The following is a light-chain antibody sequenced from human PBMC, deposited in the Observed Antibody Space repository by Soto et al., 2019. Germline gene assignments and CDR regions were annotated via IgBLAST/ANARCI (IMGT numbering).Light chain of an antibody. J-gene: IGKJ5*01. V-gene: IGKV1-39*01. CDR3: QQTYTTPEIN. CDR1: QSISIY. Sequence: DIPITQSPSSLSAPVGDRGTITLRASQSISIYLNWYQLKPGKAPNLLMYGASYLKSGVPTRFSGSGSGTDFTLTISSLQPEDFVIYYCQQTYTTPEINCGQGTRREIK. CDR2: GAS.